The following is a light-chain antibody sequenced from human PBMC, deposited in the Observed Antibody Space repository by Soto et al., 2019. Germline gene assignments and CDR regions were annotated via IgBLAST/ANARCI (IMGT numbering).Light chain of an antibody. CDR3: QHYNSYAEA. CDR2: KAS. Sequence: DIQMTQSPSPLSGSVGDRVTITCRASPTISSWLAWYQQKQGQAPKLLIYKASTLKSGVPSRFSGSGSGTEFTLTISSLQPDDFATYYCQHYNSYAEAFGQGTKVELK. J-gene: IGKJ1*01. CDR1: PTISSW. V-gene: IGKV1-5*03.